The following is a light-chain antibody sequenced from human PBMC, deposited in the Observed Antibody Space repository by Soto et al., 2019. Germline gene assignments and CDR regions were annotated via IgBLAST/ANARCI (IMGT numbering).Light chain of an antibody. J-gene: IGKJ1*01. CDR3: QQYGSSSCT. CDR2: GAS. Sequence: EIVLTQSPGTLSLSPGERATLSCMCSQSVSSSYLAWYQQKPGQAPRLLIYGASSRATGIPDRFSGSGSGTDFTLTISRLEPEDFAVYYCQQYGSSSCTFGQGTKVDIK. CDR1: QSVSSSY. V-gene: IGKV3-20*01.